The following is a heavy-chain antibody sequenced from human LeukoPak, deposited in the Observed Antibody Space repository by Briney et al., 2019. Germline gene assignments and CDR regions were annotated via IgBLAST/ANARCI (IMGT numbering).Heavy chain of an antibody. CDR2: IFYSGNT. D-gene: IGHD1-26*01. V-gene: IGHV4-38-2*02. CDR3: ARHSGSYPVNY. CDR1: GYSISSGYY. Sequence: SETLSLTCTVSGYSISSGYYWGWIRQPPGKGLEWIGSIFYSGNTYYNASLKSRVNISIDKSKNQFSLKLTSVTAADTAVYYCARHSGSYPVNYWGQGTLVTVSS. J-gene: IGHJ4*02.